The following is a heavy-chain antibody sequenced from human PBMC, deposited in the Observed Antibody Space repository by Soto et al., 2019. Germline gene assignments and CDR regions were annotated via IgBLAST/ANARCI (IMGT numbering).Heavy chain of an antibody. CDR2: TIPMFATA. CDR3: ARGLFGQQWLVGFDT. J-gene: IGHJ4*02. CDR1: GGSFSNYI. Sequence: QVHLVQSGAEVKKPGSSVKVSCKASGGSFSNYIFAWVRQAPGQGLEWMGGTIPMFATAQYAQKLQGRVTITADESKSTVYMDLTSLTSADTAVYYCARGLFGQQWLVGFDTWGQGALVTVSS. D-gene: IGHD6-19*01. V-gene: IGHV1-69*01.